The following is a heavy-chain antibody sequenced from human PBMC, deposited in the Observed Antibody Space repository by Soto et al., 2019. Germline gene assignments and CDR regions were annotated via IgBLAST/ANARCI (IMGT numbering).Heavy chain of an antibody. D-gene: IGHD3-16*01. V-gene: IGHV1-46*01. Sequence: QVQLVQSGAEVKKPGASVKVSCKASGYILSSYYMHWVRQAPGQGLEWMGKIYPDGDTTYYAQKFQGRVIISRDMSTSTVYMELSSLRSEDTAVYYCARGWGTYGNVWGQGTLVTVSS. CDR3: ARGWGTYGNV. CDR1: GYILSSYY. J-gene: IGHJ4*02. CDR2: IYPDGDTT.